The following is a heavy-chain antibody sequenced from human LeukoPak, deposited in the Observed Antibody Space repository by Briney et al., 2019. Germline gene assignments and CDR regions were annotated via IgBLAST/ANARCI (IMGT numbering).Heavy chain of an antibody. D-gene: IGHD2-15*01. CDR2: ITGSGGST. V-gene: IGHV3-23*01. CDR3: AKEVVLGFGTSAIDY. Sequence: GGSLRLSCAASGFTFSNYAMRWVRQAPGKGLEWVSHITGSGGSTYYADSVKGRFTISRDTSKSTLYLQMNSLRAEDTAVYYCAKEVVLGFGTSAIDYWGQGTLVTVSS. CDR1: GFTFSNYA. J-gene: IGHJ4*02.